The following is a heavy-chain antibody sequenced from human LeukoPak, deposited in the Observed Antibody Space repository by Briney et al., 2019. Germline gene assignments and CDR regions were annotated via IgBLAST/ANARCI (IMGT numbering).Heavy chain of an antibody. J-gene: IGHJ4*02. Sequence: QPGGSLRLSCAASGFTFNNYAMSWVRQAPGKGLEWVSAISGSGGSTYYADSVKGRFTISRDNSKNTLYLQMNSLRAEDTAVYYCAKDLLVVPAAGTSNFDYWGQGTLVTVSS. CDR2: ISGSGGST. CDR3: AKDLLVVPAAGTSNFDY. V-gene: IGHV3-23*01. CDR1: GFTFNNYA. D-gene: IGHD2-2*01.